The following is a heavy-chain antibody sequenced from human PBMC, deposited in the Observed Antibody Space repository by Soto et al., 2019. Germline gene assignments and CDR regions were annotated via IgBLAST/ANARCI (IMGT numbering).Heavy chain of an antibody. V-gene: IGHV2-5*02. Sequence: SGPTLVNPTQTLTLTCTFSGFSLNARPVGVGWIRQPPGKALERLALIYWDDDKRYSPSLNSRLTITKDTSRTQGVLTMTNMDPVDTGTYYCAQRPAWSPYDFWNDWNWLDPWGQGILVTVSS. D-gene: IGHD3-3*01. CDR1: GFSLNARPVG. CDR2: IYWDDDK. J-gene: IGHJ5*02. CDR3: AQRPAWSPYDFWNDWNWLDP.